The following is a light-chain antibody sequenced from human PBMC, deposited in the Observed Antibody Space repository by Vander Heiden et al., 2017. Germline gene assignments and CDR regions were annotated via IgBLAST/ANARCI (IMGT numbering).Light chain of an antibody. J-gene: IGLJ2*01. CDR3: SSYTSSSTGV. CDR1: SRDVAGSHR. CDR2: VVS. V-gene: IGLV2-18*02. Sequence: SALAPPPSVSGSPGQSVPISCTRTSRDVAGSHRLSWFHQPPGTAPTLMFYVVSKRPSGVTDRFSGSKSGNPASLTISGLQAEDEADYYCSSYTSSSTGVFGGGTKLTVL.